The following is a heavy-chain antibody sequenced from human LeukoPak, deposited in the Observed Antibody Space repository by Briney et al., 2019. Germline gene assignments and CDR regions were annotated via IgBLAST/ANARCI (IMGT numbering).Heavy chain of an antibody. V-gene: IGHV1-2*02. CDR2: INPNSGGT. CDR3: ARGYNWNYFDY. D-gene: IGHD1-20*01. Sequence: ASVKVSCKASGYTFTAYYIHWVRQAPGQGLEWMGWINPNSGGTDYAQRFQGRVTMTRDTSISTAYMDLSRLRSDETAVYYCARGYNWNYFDYWGQGTLVTVSS. J-gene: IGHJ4*02. CDR1: GYTFTAYY.